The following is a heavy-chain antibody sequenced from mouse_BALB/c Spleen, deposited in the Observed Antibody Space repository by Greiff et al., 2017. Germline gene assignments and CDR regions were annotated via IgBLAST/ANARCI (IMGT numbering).Heavy chain of an antibody. CDR1: GYSITSDYA. CDR3: ARVDSSGYVLFDY. V-gene: IGHV3-2*02. D-gene: IGHD3-2*01. Sequence: VQLKESGPGLVKPSQSLSLTCTVTGYSITSDYAWNWIRQFPGNQLEWMGYISYSGSTSYNPSLKSRISITRDTSKNQFFLQLNSVTTEDTATYYCARVDSSGYVLFDYWGQGTTLTVSS. J-gene: IGHJ2*01. CDR2: ISYSGST.